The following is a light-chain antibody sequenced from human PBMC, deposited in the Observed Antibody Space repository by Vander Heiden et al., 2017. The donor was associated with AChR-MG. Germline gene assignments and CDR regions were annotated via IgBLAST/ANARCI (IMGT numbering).Light chain of an antibody. CDR2: SNN. J-gene: IGLJ2*01. CDR3: AAWDDSLNGVV. Sequence: QSVLTQPPSASGTPGQRVTSSCSGSSSNIGSNTVNWYQQLPGTAPKLLIYSNNQRPSGVPDRFSGSKSGTSASLAISGRQSEDEADYYCAAWDDSLNGVVFGGGTKLTVI. V-gene: IGLV1-44*01. CDR1: SSNIGSNT.